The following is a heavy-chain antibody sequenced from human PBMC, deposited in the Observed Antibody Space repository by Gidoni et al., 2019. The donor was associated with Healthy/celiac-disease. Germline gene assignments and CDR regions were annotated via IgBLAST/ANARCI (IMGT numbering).Heavy chain of an antibody. CDR1: GGSFSGYF. J-gene: IGHJ3*02. V-gene: IGHV4-34*01. CDR3: ARGGRATYYDILTGYYLDAFDI. D-gene: IGHD3-9*01. Sequence: QVQLQQWGAGLLKPSETLSLTCAVYGGSFSGYFWSWLRQPPGKGLEWIGEINHSGSTNYNPSLKSRVTISVDTSKNQFSLKLSSVTAADTAVYYCARGGRATYYDILTGYYLDAFDIWGQGTMVTVSS. CDR2: INHSGST.